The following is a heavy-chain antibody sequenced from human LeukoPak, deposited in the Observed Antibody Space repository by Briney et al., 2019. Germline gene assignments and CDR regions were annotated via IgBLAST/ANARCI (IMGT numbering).Heavy chain of an antibody. V-gene: IGHV3-21*01. CDR2: ISSSSSYI. J-gene: IGHJ5*02. Sequence: GGSLRLSCAASGFTFSSYSMNWVRQAPGKGLEWVSSISSSSSYIYYADSVKGRFTISRDNAKNSLYLQMNSLRAEDTAVYYCARDSAPPVRGVIWFDPWGQGTLVTVSS. CDR1: GFTFSSYS. D-gene: IGHD3-10*01. CDR3: ARDSAPPVRGVIWFDP.